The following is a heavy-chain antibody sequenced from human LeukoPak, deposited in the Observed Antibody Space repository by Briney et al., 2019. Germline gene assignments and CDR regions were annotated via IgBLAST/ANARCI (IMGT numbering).Heavy chain of an antibody. CDR3: ATLPMTDAFDI. Sequence: ASVKVSCKVSGYTLTELSMHWVRQGPGKGLEWMGGFDPEDGETIYAQKFQGRVTMTEDTSTDTAYMELSSLRSEDTAVYYCATLPMTDAFDIWGQGTMVTFSS. CDR2: FDPEDGET. J-gene: IGHJ3*02. V-gene: IGHV1-24*01. CDR1: GYTLTELS.